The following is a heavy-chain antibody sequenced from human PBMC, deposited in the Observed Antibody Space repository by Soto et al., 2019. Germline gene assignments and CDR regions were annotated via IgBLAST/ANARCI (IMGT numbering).Heavy chain of an antibody. D-gene: IGHD3-22*01. Sequence: QVQLQESGPGLVKPSETLSLTCTVSGGSVSSGSYYWSWIRQPPGKGLEWIGYIYYSGSTNYNPSLKSRVTISVDTAKNQCSLKLSSVTAADTAVYYCASLPWHYDSSGYPSRWYFDLWGRGTLVTVSS. V-gene: IGHV4-61*01. CDR1: GGSVSSGSYY. CDR2: IYYSGST. CDR3: ASLPWHYDSSGYPSRWYFDL. J-gene: IGHJ2*01.